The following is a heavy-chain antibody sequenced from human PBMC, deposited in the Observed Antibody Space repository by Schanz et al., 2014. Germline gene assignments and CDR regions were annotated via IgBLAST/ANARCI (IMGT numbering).Heavy chain of an antibody. CDR1: GFTFSNYW. CDR2: INSVGSNT. J-gene: IGHJ4*02. V-gene: IGHV3-74*01. Sequence: EVQLVESGGGLVQPGGSLRLSCAASGFTFSNYWMHWVRQAPGKGLVWVSRINSVGSNTDYADSVTGRFTISRDNAKSSLYLQMNSLRVEDTAVYYCAASSGWHPSTDYWGQGTLVTVSS. D-gene: IGHD6-19*01. CDR3: AASSGWHPSTDY.